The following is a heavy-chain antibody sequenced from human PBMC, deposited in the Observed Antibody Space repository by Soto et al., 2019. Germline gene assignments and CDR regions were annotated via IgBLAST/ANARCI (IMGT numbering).Heavy chain of an antibody. J-gene: IGHJ4*02. V-gene: IGHV3-30-3*01. CDR3: ASPKGFFITGTTRY. CDR1: GFTFSSYA. D-gene: IGHD1-7*01. CDR2: ISYDGSNK. Sequence: GGSLRLSCAASGFTFSSYAMHWVRQAPGKGLEWVAVISYDGSNKYYADSVKGRFTISRDNSKNTLYLQMNSLRAEDTAVYYCASPKGFFITGTTRYWGQGTLVTVSS.